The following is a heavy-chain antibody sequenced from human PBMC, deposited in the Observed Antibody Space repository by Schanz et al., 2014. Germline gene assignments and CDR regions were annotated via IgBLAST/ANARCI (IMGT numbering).Heavy chain of an antibody. CDR3: LAPDYDMDV. CDR1: GFGFSSYS. J-gene: IGHJ6*02. Sequence: EVHLLESGGGLVQPGGSLRLSCAASGFGFSSYSMNWVRQAPGKGLEWVSYISGSSRTIYYADSMKGRFTVSRDNSKNSLFLQMNSLRAEDTAVYYCLAPDYDMDVWGQGTTVTVSS. V-gene: IGHV3-48*01. CDR2: ISGSSRTI.